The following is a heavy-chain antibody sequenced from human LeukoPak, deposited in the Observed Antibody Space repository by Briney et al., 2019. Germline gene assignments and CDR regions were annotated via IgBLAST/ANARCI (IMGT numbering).Heavy chain of an antibody. Sequence: SQTLSLTCTVSGGSISSGSYYWSWIRQPAGKGLEWIGRIYTSGSTNYNPSLKSRVTISVDTSKNQFSLKLSSVTAADTAVYYCARSGSGSFVDYMDVWGKGTTVTVSS. D-gene: IGHD6-13*01. J-gene: IGHJ6*03. V-gene: IGHV4-61*02. CDR3: ARSGSGSFVDYMDV. CDR1: GGSISSGSYY. CDR2: IYTSGST.